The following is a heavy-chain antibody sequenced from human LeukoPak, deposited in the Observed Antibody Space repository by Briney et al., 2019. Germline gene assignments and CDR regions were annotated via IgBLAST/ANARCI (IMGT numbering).Heavy chain of an antibody. D-gene: IGHD2-8*01. CDR1: GFTFSSYA. V-gene: IGHV3-23*01. J-gene: IGHJ3*02. CDR3: ARDPVYPHAFDI. CDR2: ISGSGGST. Sequence: GGSLRLSCAASGFTFSSYAMSWVRQAPGKGLEWVSAISGSGGSTYYADSVKGRFTISRDNSKNTLYLQMNSLRAEDTAVYYRARDPVYPHAFDIWGQGTMVTVSS.